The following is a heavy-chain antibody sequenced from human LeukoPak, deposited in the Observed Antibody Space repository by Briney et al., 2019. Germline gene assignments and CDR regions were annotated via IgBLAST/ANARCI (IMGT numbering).Heavy chain of an antibody. D-gene: IGHD1-26*01. Sequence: SETLSLTCTVSGGSASSSNYYWGWIRQPPGKGLEWIGSIYFSGSTYYSPSLKSRATLSIDTSKNQFSLKLTSVTAADTAVYYCARRPTTSIVGATTNYFDHWGQGTLVTVSS. CDR3: ARRPTTSIVGATTNYFDH. CDR2: IYFSGST. CDR1: GGSASSSNYY. V-gene: IGHV4-39*01. J-gene: IGHJ4*02.